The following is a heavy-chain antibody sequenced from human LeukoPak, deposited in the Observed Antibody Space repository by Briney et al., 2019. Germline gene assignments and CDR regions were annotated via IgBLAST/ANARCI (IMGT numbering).Heavy chain of an antibody. CDR1: GFTFSSYD. CDR2: IGTAGDP. J-gene: IGHJ6*04. CDR3: ARGRPVTMVRGVTPPSYGMDV. Sequence: GGSLRLSCAASGFTFSSYDMHWVRQATGKGLEWVSAIGTAGDPYYSGSVKGRFTISRENAKNSLYLQMNSLRAGDTAVYYCARGRPVTMVRGVTPPSYGMDVWGKGTTVTVSS. D-gene: IGHD3-10*01. V-gene: IGHV3-13*05.